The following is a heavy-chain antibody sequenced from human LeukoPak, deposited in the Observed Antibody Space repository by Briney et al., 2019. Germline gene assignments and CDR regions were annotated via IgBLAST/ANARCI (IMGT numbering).Heavy chain of an antibody. CDR3: AREPGANSFDP. V-gene: IGHV4-4*07. CDR2: IYSSGTT. Sequence: SETLSLTCTVSGASISNYFWTWIRQPAGKGLEWIGRIYSSGTTNYNPSFKSRVTMSVDSSKNQFSLKLSSVTAADTAAYYCAREPGANSFDPWGQGTLVTVSS. J-gene: IGHJ5*02. D-gene: IGHD4/OR15-4a*01. CDR1: GASISNYF.